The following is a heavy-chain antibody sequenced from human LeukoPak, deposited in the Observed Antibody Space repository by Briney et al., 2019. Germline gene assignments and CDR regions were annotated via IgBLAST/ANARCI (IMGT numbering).Heavy chain of an antibody. V-gene: IGHV4-38-2*02. D-gene: IGHD6-19*01. CDR1: GYSISSGYY. J-gene: IGHJ4*02. CDR3: ARDPTAVADGGDY. Sequence: SETLSLTCTVSGYSISSGYYWGWIRQPPGKGLEWIGSIYHSGSTYYNPSLKSRVTISVDTSKNQFSLKLSSVTAADTAVYYCARDPTAVADGGDYWGQGTLVTVSS. CDR2: IYHSGST.